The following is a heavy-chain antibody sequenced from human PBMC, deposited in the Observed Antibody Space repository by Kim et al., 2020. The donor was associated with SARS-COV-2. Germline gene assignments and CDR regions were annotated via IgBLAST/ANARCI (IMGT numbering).Heavy chain of an antibody. Sequence: GESLKISCKGSGYSFTSYWISWVRQMPGKGLEWMGRIDPSDSYTNYSPSFQGHVTISADKSISTAYLQWSSLKASDTAMYYCARHGYSYGSDYYYYYGMDVWGQGTTVTVSS. D-gene: IGHD5-18*01. CDR2: IDPSDSYT. J-gene: IGHJ6*02. CDR3: ARHGYSYGSDYYYYYGMDV. V-gene: IGHV5-10-1*01. CDR1: GYSFTSYW.